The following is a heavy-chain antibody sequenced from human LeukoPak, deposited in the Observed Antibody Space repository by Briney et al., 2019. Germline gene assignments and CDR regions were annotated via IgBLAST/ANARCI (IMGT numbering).Heavy chain of an antibody. J-gene: IGHJ6*02. D-gene: IGHD3-3*01. CDR3: AREEYYDFWTPGSYYPLKGMDV. CDR2: ISAYNGNT. V-gene: IGHV1-18*01. CDR1: GYTFTSYG. Sequence: GASVKVSCKASGYTFTSYGISWVRQAPGQGLEWMGWISAYNGNTNYAQKLQGRVTMTTDTSTSTAYMELRSLRSDDTAVYYCAREEYYDFWTPGSYYPLKGMDVWGQGTTVTVSS.